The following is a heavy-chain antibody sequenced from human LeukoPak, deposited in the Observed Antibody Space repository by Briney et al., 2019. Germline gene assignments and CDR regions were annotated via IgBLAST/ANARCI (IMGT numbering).Heavy chain of an antibody. J-gene: IGHJ5*02. D-gene: IGHD2-2*01. Sequence: SETLSLTCTVSGGSISSHYWSWIRQPPGKGLEWIGYIYYSGSTNYNPSLKSRVTISVDTSKNQFSLKLSSVTAADTAVYYCARRIVVVPAANNWFDPWGQGTLVTVSS. CDR2: IYYSGST. CDR1: GGSISSHY. CDR3: ARRIVVVPAANNWFDP. V-gene: IGHV4-59*11.